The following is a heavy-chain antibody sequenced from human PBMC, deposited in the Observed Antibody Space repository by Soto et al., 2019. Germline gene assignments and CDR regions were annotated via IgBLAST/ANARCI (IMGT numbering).Heavy chain of an antibody. D-gene: IGHD2-15*01. CDR2: ISGSSGST. V-gene: IGHV3-23*01. CDR1: GFTFSSYA. CDR3: AKDGGVSSWKYCSGGSCYYYYMDV. J-gene: IGHJ6*03. Sequence: EVQLLESGGGLVQPGGSLRLSCAASGFTFSSYAMSWVRQAPGKGLEWVSAISGSSGSTYYADSVKGRFSISRDNSKNTVYLQMSSLRAEDTAVYYCAKDGGVSSWKYCSGGSCYYYYMDVWGKGTTVTVSS.